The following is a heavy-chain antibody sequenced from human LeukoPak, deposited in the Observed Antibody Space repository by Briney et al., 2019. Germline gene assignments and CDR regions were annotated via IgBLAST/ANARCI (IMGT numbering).Heavy chain of an antibody. CDR3: ATVDSSGYYVWFDP. J-gene: IGHJ5*02. V-gene: IGHV1-8*01. CDR1: GYTFTSYD. Sequence: ASVKVSCKASGYTFTSYDINWVRQATGQGLEWMGWVNPNSGNTGYAQKFQGRVTMTRNTSISTAYMELSSLRSEDTAVYYCATVDSSGYYVWFDPWGQGTLVTVSS. CDR2: VNPNSGNT. D-gene: IGHD3-22*01.